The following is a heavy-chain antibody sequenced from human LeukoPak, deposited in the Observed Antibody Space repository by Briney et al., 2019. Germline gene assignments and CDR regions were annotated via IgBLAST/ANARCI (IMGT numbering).Heavy chain of an antibody. J-gene: IGHJ4*02. CDR2: ISGSDGST. CDR3: AKDRVEGVPGDY. CDR1: GFTFSSYA. D-gene: IGHD1-1*01. Sequence: QPGGSLRLSCAASGFTFSSYAMSWVRQAPGKGLEWVSVISGSDGSTYYADSVKGRFTISRDNSKNTLYLQMNSLRAEDTAVYYCAKDRVEGVPGDYWGQGTLVTVSS. V-gene: IGHV3-23*01.